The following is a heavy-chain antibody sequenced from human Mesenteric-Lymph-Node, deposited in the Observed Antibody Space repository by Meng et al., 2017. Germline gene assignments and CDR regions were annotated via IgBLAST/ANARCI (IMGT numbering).Heavy chain of an antibody. CDR2: INPNNGGA. CDR1: GYTFTGYY. J-gene: IGHJ4*02. CDR3: ARDLSGYYSFVDY. D-gene: IGHD3-22*01. V-gene: IGHV1-2*06. Sequence: VQRVQSGVKVKRPGASVKVSCKASGYTFTGYYMQRVRQAPGQGLEWMGRINPNNGGANYAQQFQGRVTMTTDTSISTAYMELSRLRSDDTAVYYCARDLSGYYSFVDYWGQGTLVTVFS.